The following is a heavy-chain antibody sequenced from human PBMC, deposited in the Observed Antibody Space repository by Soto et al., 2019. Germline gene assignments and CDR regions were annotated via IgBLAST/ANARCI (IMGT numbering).Heavy chain of an antibody. D-gene: IGHD2-15*01. CDR1: GVSIGSHF. V-gene: IGHV4-59*11. CDR2: IYHTVNT. Sequence: QVQLQESGPRLVKPSETLSLTCSVSGVSIGSHFWSWIRQAPGKGPELVGYIYHTVNTNYNPALKSRVTISMDTSENQLSLQLSSVTAADTAVYYCARVQYTVVTALDIWGQGTMVTVFS. CDR3: ARVQYTVVTALDI. J-gene: IGHJ3*02.